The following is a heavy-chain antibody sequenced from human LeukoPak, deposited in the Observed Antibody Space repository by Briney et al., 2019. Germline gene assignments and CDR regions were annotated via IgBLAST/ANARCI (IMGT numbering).Heavy chain of an antibody. D-gene: IGHD2/OR15-2a*01. Sequence: ASVKVSCKASGYTFTRYYIHWVRQAPGHGLEWMGIINPSGGSTSYAQKFQGRVTMTTDTSTSTVYMELSSLRSEDTAVYYCGRATQTLYYFLYWGQGTLVTVSS. J-gene: IGHJ4*02. CDR2: INPSGGST. CDR3: GRATQTLYYFLY. CDR1: GYTFTRYY. V-gene: IGHV1-46*03.